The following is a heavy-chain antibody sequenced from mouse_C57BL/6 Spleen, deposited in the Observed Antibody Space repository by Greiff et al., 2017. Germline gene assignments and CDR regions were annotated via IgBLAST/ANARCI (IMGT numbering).Heavy chain of an antibody. J-gene: IGHJ4*01. Sequence: EVQLKESGPVLVKPGASVKMSCKASGYTFTDYYMNWVKQSHGKSLEWIGVINPYNGGTSYNQKFKGKATLTVDKSSSAAYMELNSLTSEDAAVYYCALAHYYAMDYWGQGTSGTVSS. CDR1: GYTFTDYY. CDR3: ALAHYYAMDY. V-gene: IGHV1-19*01. CDR2: INPYNGGT.